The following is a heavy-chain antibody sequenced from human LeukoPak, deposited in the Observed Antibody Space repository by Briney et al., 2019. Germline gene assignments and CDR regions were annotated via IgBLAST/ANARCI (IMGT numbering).Heavy chain of an antibody. V-gene: IGHV4-61*02. J-gene: IGHJ4*02. CDR1: GVSISGGTYY. Sequence: SETLSLTCTVSGVSISGGTYYWSWIRQPAGKGLEWIGRIYTSGNTNYNPSLKSRVTISVDTSKNQFSLNLSSVTAADTAVYYCARDGIRGGFDYWDQGALVTVSS. CDR2: IYTSGNT. CDR3: ARDGIRGGFDY. D-gene: IGHD3-10*01.